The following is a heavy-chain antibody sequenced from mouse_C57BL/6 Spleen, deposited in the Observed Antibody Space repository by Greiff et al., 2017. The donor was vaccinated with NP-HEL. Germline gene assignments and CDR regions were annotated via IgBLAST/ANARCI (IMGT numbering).Heavy chain of an antibody. J-gene: IGHJ3*01. CDR2: INPYNGDT. D-gene: IGHD1-1*01. CDR1: GYSFTGYF. CDR3: ASNYGSRGAY. V-gene: IGHV1-20*01. Sequence: VQLKQSGPELVKPGDSVKISCKASGYSFTGYFMNWVMQSHGKSLEWIGRINPYNGDTFYNQKFKGKATLTVDKSSSTAHMELRSLTSEDSAVYYCASNYGSRGAYWGQGTLVTVSA.